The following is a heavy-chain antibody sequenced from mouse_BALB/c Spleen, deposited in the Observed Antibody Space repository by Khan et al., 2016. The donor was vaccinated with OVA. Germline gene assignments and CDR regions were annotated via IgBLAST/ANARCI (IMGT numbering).Heavy chain of an antibody. D-gene: IGHD2-1*01. CDR2: IFPGNSDT. J-gene: IGHJ2*01. CDR3: ARNGFGNYEIWDY. Sequence: EVQLQESGTVLARPGASVKMSCKASGYTFTNYWMHWVKQRPGQGLEWIGTIFPGNSDTNYNQKFTGTAKLTAVTSTSTAYMELSSLTNEDTAVYYCARNGFGNYEIWDYWGQGTTLTVSS. CDR1: GYTFTNYW. V-gene: IGHV1-5*01.